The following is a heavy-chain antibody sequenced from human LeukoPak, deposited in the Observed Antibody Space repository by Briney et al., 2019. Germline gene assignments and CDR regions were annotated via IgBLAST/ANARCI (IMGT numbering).Heavy chain of an antibody. D-gene: IGHD5-18*01. CDR2: ISGDGIRT. J-gene: IGHJ4*02. Sequence: PGGPLRLSCAASGFTFDDYAMHWVRQAPGKGLEWVSLISGDGIRTYYADSMKGRFTISRDNSKNSLYLQMNSLRTEDTALYYCAKDAPGYSYGLDGYWGQGTLVTVSS. V-gene: IGHV3-43*02. CDR1: GFTFDDYA. CDR3: AKDAPGYSYGLDGY.